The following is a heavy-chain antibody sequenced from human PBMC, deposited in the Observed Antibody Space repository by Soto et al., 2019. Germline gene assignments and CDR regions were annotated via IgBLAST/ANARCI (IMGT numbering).Heavy chain of an antibody. Sequence: TLSLTCTVSGGSISSGGYYWSWIRQHPGKGLEWIGYIYYSGSTYYNPSLKSRVTISVDTSKNQFSLKLSSVTAADTAVYYCARGGGDYDSSGYPDYWGQGTLVTVSS. CDR2: IYYSGST. CDR1: GGSISSGGYY. J-gene: IGHJ4*02. D-gene: IGHD3-22*01. CDR3: ARGGGDYDSSGYPDY. V-gene: IGHV4-31*03.